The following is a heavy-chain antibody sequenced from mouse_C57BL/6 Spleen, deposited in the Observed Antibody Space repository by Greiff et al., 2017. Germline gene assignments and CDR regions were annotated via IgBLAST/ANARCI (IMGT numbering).Heavy chain of an antibody. CDR1: GYAFSSSW. CDR2: IYPGDGDT. V-gene: IGHV1-82*01. CDR3: AREGELWYFDV. J-gene: IGHJ1*03. Sequence: QVQLKQSGPELVKPGASVKISCKASGYAFSSSWMNWVKQRPGKGLEWIGRIYPGDGDTNYNGKFKGKATLTADKSSSTAYMQLSSLTSEDSAVYFCAREGELWYFDVWGTGTTVTVSS.